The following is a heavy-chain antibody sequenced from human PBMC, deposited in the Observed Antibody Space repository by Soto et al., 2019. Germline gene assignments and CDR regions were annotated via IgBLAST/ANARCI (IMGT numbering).Heavy chain of an antibody. Sequence: GGSLRLSCAASGFTFSSYSMNWARQAPGKGLEWVSYISSSSSTIYYADSVKGRFTISRDNAKNSLYLQMNSLRDEDTAVYYCARVVVVPKLLDLINWFDPWGQGTLVTVSS. CDR3: ARVVVVPKLLDLINWFDP. CDR1: GFTFSSYS. D-gene: IGHD3-22*01. V-gene: IGHV3-48*02. J-gene: IGHJ5*02. CDR2: ISSSSSTI.